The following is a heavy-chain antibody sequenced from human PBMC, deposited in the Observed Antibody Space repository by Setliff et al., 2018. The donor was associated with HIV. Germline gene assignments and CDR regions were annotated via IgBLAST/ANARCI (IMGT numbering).Heavy chain of an antibody. J-gene: IGHJ6*02. CDR3: ARVEAKVRGATYGMDV. Sequence: SETLSLTCTVSGYSISSGYYWGWIRQPPGKGLEWIGTIYYSGNTISNPSLKSRVTISVDTSKNQFSLNLNSVTAADTAVYYCARVEAKVRGATYGMDVWGQGTTVTVSS. V-gene: IGHV4-38-2*02. CDR1: GYSISSGYY. D-gene: IGHD3-10*01. CDR2: IYYSGNT.